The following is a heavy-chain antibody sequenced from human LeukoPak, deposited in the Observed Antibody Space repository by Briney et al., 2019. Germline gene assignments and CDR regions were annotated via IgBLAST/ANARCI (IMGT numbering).Heavy chain of an antibody. V-gene: IGHV4-39*01. J-gene: IGHJ4*02. CDR1: GGSIGSGRYY. Sequence: KSSETLSLTCTVSGGSIGSGRYYWAWIRQPPGKGLEWIGSIYNSWSTSYNPSLKSRVTMSVDTSKNQFSLRLSSVTAADTAVYYCARARRSDFDYWGQGTLVTVSS. CDR2: IYNSWST. D-gene: IGHD6-6*01. CDR3: ARARRSDFDY.